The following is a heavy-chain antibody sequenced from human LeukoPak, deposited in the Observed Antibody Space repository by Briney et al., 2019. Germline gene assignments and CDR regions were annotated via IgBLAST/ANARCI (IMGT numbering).Heavy chain of an antibody. CDR1: GGSFCGYY. V-gene: IGHV4-34*01. CDR3: ARSKDGSGFAAY. CDR2: INHSGNT. Sequence: PSETLSLTCAVYGGSFCGYYWTWIRQPPGKGLEWIGEINHSGNTNYNPSLKSRVAISVDTSKNQFSLKLSSVIAADTAMYYCARSKDGSGFAAYWGQGTQVTVSS. J-gene: IGHJ4*02. D-gene: IGHD3-22*01.